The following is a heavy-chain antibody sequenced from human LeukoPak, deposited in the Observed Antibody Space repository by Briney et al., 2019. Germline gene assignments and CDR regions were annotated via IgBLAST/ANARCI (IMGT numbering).Heavy chain of an antibody. CDR2: IYHSGST. Sequence: PSETLSLTCAVSGVSISSGGYSWSWIRQPPGKGLEWIGYIYHSGSTYYNPSLKSRVTISVDRSKNQFSLKLSSVTAADTAVYYCAREVLWFGDKKSHWFDPWGQGTLVTVSS. J-gene: IGHJ5*02. CDR1: GVSISSGGYS. CDR3: AREVLWFGDKKSHWFDP. D-gene: IGHD3-10*01. V-gene: IGHV4-30-2*01.